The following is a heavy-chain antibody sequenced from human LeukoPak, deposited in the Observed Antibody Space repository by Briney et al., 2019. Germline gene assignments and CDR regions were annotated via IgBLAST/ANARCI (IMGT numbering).Heavy chain of an antibody. V-gene: IGHV3-48*02. Sequence: GGSLRLSCAASGFAFSIYAMNWVRQAPGKGLEWVSYISSSGRTIHYADSVKGRFTISRDNAKNSLYLQMNSLRDEDTAVYYCATDLIVTNHWGQGTLVSVPS. D-gene: IGHD5-18*01. CDR3: ATDLIVTNH. CDR2: ISSSGRTI. J-gene: IGHJ5*02. CDR1: GFAFSIYA.